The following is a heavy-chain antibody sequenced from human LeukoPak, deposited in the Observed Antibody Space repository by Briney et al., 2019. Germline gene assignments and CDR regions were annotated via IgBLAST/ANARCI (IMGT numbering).Heavy chain of an antibody. CDR1: GGSTSSYY. V-gene: IGHV4-59*01. D-gene: IGHD3-10*01. Sequence: PSETLSLTCTVSGGSTSSYYWSWIRQPPGRGLEWIGYIYYSGSTNYNPSLKSRVTISVDTSNNQFSLKLSSVTAADTAVYYCARGSGSGSYFDYWGQGTLVTVSS. CDR2: IYYSGST. J-gene: IGHJ4*02. CDR3: ARGSGSGSYFDY.